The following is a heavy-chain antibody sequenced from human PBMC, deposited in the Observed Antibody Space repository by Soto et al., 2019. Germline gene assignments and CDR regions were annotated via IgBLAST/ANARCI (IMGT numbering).Heavy chain of an antibody. V-gene: IGHV3-64*01. CDR3: AREEGPQPYYYYYMDV. Sequence: GESLKISCAASGFTFSSYAMHWVRQAPGKGLEYVSAISSNGGSTYYANSVKGRFTISRDNSKNTLYLQMGSLRAEDMAVYYCAREEGPQPYYYYYMDVWGKGTTVTVSS. CDR2: ISSNGGST. J-gene: IGHJ6*03. CDR1: GFTFSSYA.